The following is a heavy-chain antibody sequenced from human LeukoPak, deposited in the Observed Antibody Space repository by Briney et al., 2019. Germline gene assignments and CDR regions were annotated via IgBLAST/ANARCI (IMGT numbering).Heavy chain of an antibody. V-gene: IGHV3-7*03. CDR2: IKPDGSAK. D-gene: IGHD6-6*01. J-gene: IGHJ4*02. CDR3: ARIAAVIDYFDY. CDR1: GFTSSTHR. Sequence: PGGCLRLSCAASGFTSSTHRMSWVRQAPGKGLKGVANIKPDGSAKNTVDSVKGRFTISRDNAKNSLYLQMNSLRAEDTAVYYCARIAAVIDYFDYWGQGALVTVS.